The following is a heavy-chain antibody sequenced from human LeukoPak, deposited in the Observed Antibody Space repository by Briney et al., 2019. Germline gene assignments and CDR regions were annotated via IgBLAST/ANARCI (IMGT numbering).Heavy chain of an antibody. J-gene: IGHJ3*02. CDR1: DSS. D-gene: IGHD3-22*01. CDR3: TRRYNYDSSGYYYVRDAFDI. Sequence: DSSVSWVRPAPGRGLEWVGFIRSKAYGGTTKNAASVKGRFTISRDDSRSIAYLQMNSLKTEDTAVYYCTRRYNYDSSGYYYVRDAFDIWGQGTTVTVSS. V-gene: IGHV3-49*04. CDR2: IRSKAYGGTT.